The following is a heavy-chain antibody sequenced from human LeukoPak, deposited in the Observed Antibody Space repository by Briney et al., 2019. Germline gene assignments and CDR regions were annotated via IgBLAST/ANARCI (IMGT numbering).Heavy chain of an antibody. CDR2: ISAYNGNT. Sequence: ASVKVSCKASGYTFTSYGISWVRQAPGQGLEWMGWISAYNGNTNYAQKLQGRVTMTTDTSTSTAYMELRSLRSDGTAVYYCATSSLNYYGSGSYYGYWGQGTLVTVSS. J-gene: IGHJ4*02. V-gene: IGHV1-18*01. CDR3: ATSSLNYYGSGSYYGY. CDR1: GYTFTSYG. D-gene: IGHD3-10*01.